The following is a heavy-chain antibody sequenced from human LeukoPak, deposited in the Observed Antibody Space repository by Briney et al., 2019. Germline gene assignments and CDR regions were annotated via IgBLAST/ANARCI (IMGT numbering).Heavy chain of an antibody. D-gene: IGHD3-9*01. J-gene: IGHJ6*02. Sequence: ASVKVSCKASGYTFTSYGISWVRQAPGQGLEWMGWISAYNGNTNYAQKLQGRVTMTTDTSTSTAYMELRSLRSDDTAVYYRARDSYDILTGYFYGMDVWGQGTTVTVSS. CDR3: ARDSYDILTGYFYGMDV. CDR1: GYTFTSYG. V-gene: IGHV1-18*01. CDR2: ISAYNGNT.